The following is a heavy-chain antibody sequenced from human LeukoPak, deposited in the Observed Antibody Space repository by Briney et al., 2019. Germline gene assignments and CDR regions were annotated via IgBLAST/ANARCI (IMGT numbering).Heavy chain of an antibody. V-gene: IGHV3-7*01. CDR3: ARDLGGGDIVVVPAAITNWFDP. D-gene: IGHD2-2*01. J-gene: IGHJ5*02. CDR1: GFTFSSYW. CDR2: IKQDGSEK. Sequence: PGGSLRLSCAASGFTFSSYWMSWVRQAPGKGLEWVANIKQDGSEKYYVDSVKGRFTISRDNAKNSLYLQMNSLRAEDTAVYYCARDLGGGDIVVVPAAITNWFDPWGQGTLVTVSS.